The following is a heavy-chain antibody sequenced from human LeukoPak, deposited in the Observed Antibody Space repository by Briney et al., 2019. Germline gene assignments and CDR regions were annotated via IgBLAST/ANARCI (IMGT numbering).Heavy chain of an antibody. D-gene: IGHD4-17*01. CDR3: ARGGTTVTQGGGY. J-gene: IGHJ4*02. V-gene: IGHV3-30*01. Sequence: DSVKGRFTISRDNSKNTLYLQMNSLRADDTAVYYCARGGTTVTQGGGYWGQGTLVTVSS.